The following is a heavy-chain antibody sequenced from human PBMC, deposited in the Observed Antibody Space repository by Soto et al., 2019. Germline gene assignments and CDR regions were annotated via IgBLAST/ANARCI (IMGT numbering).Heavy chain of an antibody. CDR3: VRGPGGYYFDH. V-gene: IGHV3-74*01. D-gene: IGHD3-10*01. CDR2: INSDGSST. J-gene: IGHJ4*02. Sequence: GGSLRLSCAASGFTFSIYWMHWVRQAPGKGLVWVSRINSDGSSTTYADSVRGRFTISRDNANNTLYLQMNSLRAEDTAVYYCVRGPGGYYFDHWGQGALVTVSS. CDR1: GFTFSIYW.